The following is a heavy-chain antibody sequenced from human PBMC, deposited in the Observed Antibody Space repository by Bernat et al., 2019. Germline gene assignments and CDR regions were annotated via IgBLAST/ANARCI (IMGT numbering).Heavy chain of an antibody. CDR3: ARGTSTSAPYMDV. J-gene: IGHJ6*03. Sequence: ASGFTFSDYYMSWIRQAPGKGLDWFSYISSSSSYTNYADSVKDRFTISRDNAKNSLYLQMNSLRAEDAAVYYCARGTSTSAPYMDVWGKG. V-gene: IGHV3-11*05. CDR1: GFTFSDYY. CDR2: ISSSSSYT.